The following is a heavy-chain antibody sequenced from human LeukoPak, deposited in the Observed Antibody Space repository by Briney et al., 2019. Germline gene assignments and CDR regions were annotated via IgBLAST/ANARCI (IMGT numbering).Heavy chain of an antibody. CDR1: GYTFTGYY. CDR3: AREGQYYDLWSGCDY. D-gene: IGHD3-3*01. V-gene: IGHV1-2*02. Sequence: ASVKVSCKASGYTFTGYYMHWVRQAPGQGLEWMGWINPNSGGTNYAQKFQGRVTMTRDTSISTAYMELSRLRSDDTAVYYCAREGQYYDLWSGCDYWGQGTLVTVSS. J-gene: IGHJ4*02. CDR2: INPNSGGT.